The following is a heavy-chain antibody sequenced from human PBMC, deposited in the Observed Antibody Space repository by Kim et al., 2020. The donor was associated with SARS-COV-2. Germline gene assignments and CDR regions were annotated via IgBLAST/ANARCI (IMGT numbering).Heavy chain of an antibody. CDR1: GFTFSSYG. V-gene: IGHV3-33*01. D-gene: IGHD1-26*01. CDR3: ARDFFGSATRFAFDI. CDR2: IWYDGSNK. Sequence: GGSLRLSCAASGFTFSSYGMHWVRQAPGKGLEWVAVIWYDGSNKYYADSVKGRFTISRDNSKNTLYLQMNSLRAEDTAVYYCARDFFGSATRFAFDIWGQGTMVTVSS. J-gene: IGHJ3*02.